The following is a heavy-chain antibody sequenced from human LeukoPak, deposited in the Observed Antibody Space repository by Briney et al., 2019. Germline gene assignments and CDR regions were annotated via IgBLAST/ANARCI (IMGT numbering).Heavy chain of an antibody. CDR3: ARSLRGYRFATDY. CDR1: GGSIITYY. CDR2: SDASGST. Sequence: PSETLTLTCTVSGGSIITYYWSWIRQPAGKTLEWIGRSDASGSTKFNPSLKSRLTMSVDTFKNQLSLEVTSVTAADTAVYYCARSLRGYRFATDYWGQGTLVTVSS. D-gene: IGHD5-18*01. V-gene: IGHV4-4*07. J-gene: IGHJ4*02.